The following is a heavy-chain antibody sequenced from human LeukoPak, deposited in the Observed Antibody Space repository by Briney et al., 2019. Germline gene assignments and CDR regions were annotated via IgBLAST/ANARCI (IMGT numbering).Heavy chain of an antibody. J-gene: IGHJ4*02. V-gene: IGHV3-20*04. CDR2: INWNGVST. CDR1: GFRFNNHA. D-gene: IGHD6-19*01. CDR3: AGGDRNGWYFDY. Sequence: GGSLRLSCEASGFRFNNHAMSWVRQAPGKGLEWVSGINWNGVSTGYGDSVKGRFTISRDNAKNSLYLQMNSLRAEDTALYYCAGGDRNGWYFDYWGQGVLVTVSS.